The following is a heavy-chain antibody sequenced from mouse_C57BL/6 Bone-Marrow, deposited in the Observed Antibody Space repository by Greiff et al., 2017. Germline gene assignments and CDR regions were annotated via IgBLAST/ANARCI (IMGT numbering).Heavy chain of an antibody. CDR1: GFTFSSYA. J-gene: IGHJ2*01. CDR3: TRNYYDYDGAYYFDY. Sequence: EVKLEESGEGLVKPGGSLKLSCAASGFTFSSYAMSWVRQTPEKRLEWVAYISSGGDYIYYADTVKGRFTISRDHARNTLYLQMSSLKSEDTAMYYCTRNYYDYDGAYYFDYWGQGTTLTVSS. CDR2: ISSGGDYI. D-gene: IGHD2-4*01. V-gene: IGHV5-9-1*02.